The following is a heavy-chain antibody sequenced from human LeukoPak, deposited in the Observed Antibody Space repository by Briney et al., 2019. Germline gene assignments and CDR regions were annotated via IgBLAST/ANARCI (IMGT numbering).Heavy chain of an antibody. CDR1: GFTFSSYG. Sequence: GGSLRLSCAASGFTFSSYGMHWVRQAPGKGLEWVAVIWYDGSNKYYADSVKGRFTISRDNSKNTLYLQMNSLRAEDTAVYYCARDRGGRYCGSTSCYYRGAWCDYWGQGTLVTVSS. J-gene: IGHJ4*02. D-gene: IGHD2-2*01. CDR2: IWYDGSNK. V-gene: IGHV3-33*01. CDR3: ARDRGGRYCGSTSCYYRGAWCDY.